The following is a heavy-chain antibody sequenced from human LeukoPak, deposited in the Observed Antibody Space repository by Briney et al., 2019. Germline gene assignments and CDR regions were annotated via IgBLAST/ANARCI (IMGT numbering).Heavy chain of an antibody. V-gene: IGHV4-31*03. CDR3: ARANQYYYDSSGSRCFDY. Sequence: ASETLSLTCTVSGGSISRGGYYWSWIRQHPGKGLEWIGYSYYSGRTYYNPSLKSRVTISVDTSKNQFSLKLSSVTAADTAVYYCARANQYYYDSSGSRCFDYWGQGTLVTVSS. CDR2: SYYSGRT. J-gene: IGHJ4*02. CDR1: GGSISRGGYY. D-gene: IGHD3-22*01.